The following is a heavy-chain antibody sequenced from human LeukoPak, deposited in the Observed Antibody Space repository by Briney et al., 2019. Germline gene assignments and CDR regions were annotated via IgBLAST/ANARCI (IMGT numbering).Heavy chain of an antibody. D-gene: IGHD6-19*01. Sequence: GLSLTFSSTGSALSSTTNSIGWTRPMPAKGLEWTGIIFPGVSATRYSPSFQGQVTISADQSIRATHLLCKSSKRSPPGMYYCASLALYSSGWSHDYWGQGTLVTVSS. CDR2: IFPGVSAT. J-gene: IGHJ4*02. CDR3: ASLALYSSGWSHDY. V-gene: IGHV5-51*01. CDR1: ALSSTTNS.